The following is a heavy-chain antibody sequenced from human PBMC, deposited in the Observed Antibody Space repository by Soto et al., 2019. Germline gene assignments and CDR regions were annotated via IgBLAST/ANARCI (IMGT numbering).Heavy chain of an antibody. CDR2: ISYDGSNK. D-gene: IGHD6-6*01. Sequence: QVQLVESGGGVVQPGRSLRLSCAASGFTFSSYAMHWVRQAPGKGLEWVAFISYDGSNKYYADSVKGRFTISRDNSKNTLYLQMNGLRAEDTAVYYCARDRLEYSSSLAFDYWGQGTLVTVSS. CDR3: ARDRLEYSSSLAFDY. CDR1: GFTFSSYA. J-gene: IGHJ4*02. V-gene: IGHV3-30-3*01.